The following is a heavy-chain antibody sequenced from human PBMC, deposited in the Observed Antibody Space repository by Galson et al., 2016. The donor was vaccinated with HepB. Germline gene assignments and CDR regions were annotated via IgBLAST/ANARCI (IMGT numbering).Heavy chain of an antibody. CDR1: GFTFSDYY. CDR2: ISYDGTNK. D-gene: IGHD1-26*01. V-gene: IGHV3-30*18. J-gene: IGHJ4*02. Sequence: SLRLSCAASGFTFSDYYMTWIRQAPGKGLEWVAVISYDGTNKYYGDSVKGRFTISRDNSKNTLFLQVSSLRAEDTAVYYCAKEGGYSPSDFDYWGQGTLVTVSS. CDR3: AKEGGYSPSDFDY.